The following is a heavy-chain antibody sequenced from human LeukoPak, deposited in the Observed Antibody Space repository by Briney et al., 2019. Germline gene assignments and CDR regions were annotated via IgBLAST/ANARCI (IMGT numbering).Heavy chain of an antibody. CDR1: GYTFTSYG. J-gene: IGHJ5*02. V-gene: IGHV1-18*01. CDR2: ISAYNGNT. D-gene: IGHD2/OR15-2a*01. CDR3: ATSPRTTLWFDP. Sequence: ASVKVSCKASGYTFTSYGISWVRQAPGQGLEWMGWISAYNGNTNYAQKLQGRVTMTTDTSTSTAYMELRSLRSDDTAVYYCATSPRTTLWFDPWGQGTLVTVSS.